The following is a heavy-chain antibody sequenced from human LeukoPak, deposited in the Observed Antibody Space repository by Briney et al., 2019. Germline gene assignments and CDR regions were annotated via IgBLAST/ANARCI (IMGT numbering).Heavy chain of an antibody. CDR2: ISYDGSNK. CDR1: GFTFSSYG. J-gene: IGHJ4*02. CDR3: AKSRGCSSTSCLVDY. D-gene: IGHD2-2*01. V-gene: IGHV3-30*18. Sequence: GRSLRLSCAASGFTFSSYGMNWVRQAPGKGLEWVAVISYDGSNKYYADSVKGRFTISRDNSKNTLYLQMNSLRAEDTAVYYCAKSRGCSSTSCLVDYWGQGTLVTVSS.